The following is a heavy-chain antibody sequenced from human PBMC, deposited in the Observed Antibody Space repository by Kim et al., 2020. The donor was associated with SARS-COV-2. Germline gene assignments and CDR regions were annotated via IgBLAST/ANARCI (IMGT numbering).Heavy chain of an antibody. CDR3: ARGFCNDVNCFNWFDP. V-gene: IGHV1-3*01. J-gene: IGHJ5*02. CDR1: GNIFNRYV. CDR2: SYDVKGNT. Sequence: ASVKVSCKASGNIFNRYVMHGGRQASCQRLDWMGRSYDVKGNTKSERKFQGRVTITWDTSARTAYMDLSSLTSEDTAVYYCARGFCNDVNCFNWFDPWGQGHLVTVSS. D-gene: IGHD2-15*01.